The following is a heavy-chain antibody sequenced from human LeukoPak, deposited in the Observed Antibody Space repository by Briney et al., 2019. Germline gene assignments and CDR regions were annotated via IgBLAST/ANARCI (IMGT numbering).Heavy chain of an antibody. D-gene: IGHD6-19*01. Sequence: ASVKVSCKASGYTFTCYDMHWVRQAPGQGLEWMGGINPNSGGTNYAQKFQGRVTMTRDTSISTAYMELSRLRSDDTAVYYCARVPKNSSGWYHWGQGTLVTVSS. V-gene: IGHV1-2*02. CDR3: ARVPKNSSGWYH. CDR2: INPNSGGT. J-gene: IGHJ5*02. CDR1: GYTFTCYD.